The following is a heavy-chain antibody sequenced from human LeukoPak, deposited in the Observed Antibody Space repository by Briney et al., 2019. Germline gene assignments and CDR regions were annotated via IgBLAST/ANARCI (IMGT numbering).Heavy chain of an antibody. CDR3: ARGYTSGYPDY. D-gene: IGHD3-22*01. CDR2: INHSGST. V-gene: IGHV4-34*01. J-gene: IGHJ4*02. Sequence: RQXPXXXXXWIGEINHSGSTNYNPSLKSRVTITVDTSKNQFSLKLSSVTAADTAVYYCARGYTSGYPDYWGQGTLVTVSS.